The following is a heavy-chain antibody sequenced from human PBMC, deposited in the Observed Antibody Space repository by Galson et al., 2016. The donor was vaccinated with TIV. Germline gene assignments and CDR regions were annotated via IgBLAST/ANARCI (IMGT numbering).Heavy chain of an antibody. Sequence: SCAASGFTFSRFGMHWVRQAPGKGLEWVAVISYDGSNKYYADSVKGRLTISRDNSKNTLYLQMNSLRAEDTAVYYCAKDRDLYPPFMGTFDHWGQGTMVTVSS. CDR1: GFTFSRFG. J-gene: IGHJ4*02. V-gene: IGHV3-30*18. CDR2: ISYDGSNK. D-gene: IGHD7-27*01. CDR3: AKDRDLYPPFMGTFDH.